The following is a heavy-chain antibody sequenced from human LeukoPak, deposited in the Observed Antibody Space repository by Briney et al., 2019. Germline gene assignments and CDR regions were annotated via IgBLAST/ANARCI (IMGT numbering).Heavy chain of an antibody. CDR3: ARDKPPSGGSYFHDAFDI. CDR2: ISSSSSTI. J-gene: IGHJ3*02. CDR1: GFTFSSYS. V-gene: IGHV3-48*01. Sequence: GGSLRLSCAASGFTFSSYSMTWVRQAPGKGLEWVSYISSSSSTIYYADSVKGRFTISRDNAKNSLYLQMNSLRAEDTAVYYCARDKPPSGGSYFHDAFDIWGQGTMVTVSS. D-gene: IGHD1-26*01.